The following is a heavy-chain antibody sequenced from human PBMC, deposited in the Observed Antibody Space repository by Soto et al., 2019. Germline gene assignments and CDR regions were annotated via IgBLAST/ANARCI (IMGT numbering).Heavy chain of an antibody. J-gene: IGHJ4*02. CDR1: GFTFSSYA. Sequence: QAQLVESGGGVVQPGRSLRLSCAASGFTFSSYAMHWVRQAPGKGLEWVAVISYDGSNKYYADSVKGRFTISRDNSKNTLYLQMNSLRAEDTAVYYCARGDNERGYCSGGSCYPWDYWGQGTLVTVSS. CDR3: ARGDNERGYCSGGSCYPWDY. D-gene: IGHD2-15*01. V-gene: IGHV3-30-3*01. CDR2: ISYDGSNK.